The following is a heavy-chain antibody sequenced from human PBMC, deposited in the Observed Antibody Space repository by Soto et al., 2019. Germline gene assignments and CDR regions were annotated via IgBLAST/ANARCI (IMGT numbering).Heavy chain of an antibody. CDR2: ISSTSGDT. CDR1: GFAFSDYY. Sequence: SLRRSCAASGFAFSDYYISLIRQAPGKGLEWVSYISSTSGDTNYADSVKGRFTISRDNAKNSLYLQMNSLRAEDTAVYYCAGDEPIIVVLPLAHQFESWDKGTLVTVPQ. D-gene: IGHD2-2*01. J-gene: IGHJ5*01. V-gene: IGHV3-11*06. CDR3: AGDEPIIVVLPLAHQFES.